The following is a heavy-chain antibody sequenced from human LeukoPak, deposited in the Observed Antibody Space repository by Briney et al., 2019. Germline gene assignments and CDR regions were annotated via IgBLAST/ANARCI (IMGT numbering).Heavy chain of an antibody. CDR2: IIPIFGTA. CDR1: GGTFSSYA. J-gene: IGHJ4*02. V-gene: IGHV1-69*13. D-gene: IGHD2-2*01. CDR3: ARDRAFVVVPAAPLGY. Sequence: SVKVSCKASGGTFSSYAISWVRQAPGQGLEWMGGIIPIFGTANYAQKFQGRVTITADESTSTAYMELSSLRSEDTAVYYCARDRAFVVVPAAPLGYWGQGTLVTVSS.